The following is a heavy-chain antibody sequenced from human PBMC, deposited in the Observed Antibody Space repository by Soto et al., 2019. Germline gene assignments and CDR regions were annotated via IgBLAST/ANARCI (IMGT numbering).Heavy chain of an antibody. J-gene: IGHJ6*02. V-gene: IGHV3-7*05. CDR1: GFTFSSYW. CDR2: IKQDGSEK. Sequence: GGSLRLSCAASGFTFSSYWMSWVRQAPGKGLEWVANIKQDGSEKYYVDSVKGRFTISRDNAKNSLYLQMNSLRAEDTAVYYCARDRRDGPNRGYSPPPYYYGMDVWGQGTTVTVSS. CDR3: ARDRRDGPNRGYSPPPYYYGMDV. D-gene: IGHD2-15*01.